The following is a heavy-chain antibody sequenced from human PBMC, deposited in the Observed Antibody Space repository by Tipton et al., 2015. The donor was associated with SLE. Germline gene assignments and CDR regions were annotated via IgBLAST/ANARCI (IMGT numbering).Heavy chain of an antibody. Sequence: TLSLTCTVSGGSISSYYWSWVRQPPGKGLEWIGYIYYSGRTNYNPSLKSRVTISVDTSKNQFSLKLSSVTPADTAVYYCARFIAAAGILYWGQGTLVTVSS. CDR1: GGSISSYY. J-gene: IGHJ4*02. V-gene: IGHV4-59*01. D-gene: IGHD6-13*01. CDR2: IYYSGRT. CDR3: ARFIAAAGILY.